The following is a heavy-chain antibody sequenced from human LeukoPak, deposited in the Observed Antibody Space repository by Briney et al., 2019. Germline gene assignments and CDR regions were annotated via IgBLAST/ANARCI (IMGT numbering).Heavy chain of an antibody. CDR2: IIPIFGTA. Sequence: GSSVKVSCKAAGGTFTSYAISWVRQSPGQRVEWMGGIIPIFGTANYAQKLQGRVTITTDESTSTAYMELSSPRSEDTAVYYCARGPTSRDGYKYFDYWGQGTLVTVSS. CDR3: ARGPTSRDGYKYFDY. V-gene: IGHV1-69*05. J-gene: IGHJ4*02. D-gene: IGHD5-24*01. CDR1: GGTFTSYA.